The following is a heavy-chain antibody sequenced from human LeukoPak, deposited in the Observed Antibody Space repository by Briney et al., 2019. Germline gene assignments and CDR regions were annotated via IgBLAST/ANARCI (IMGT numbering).Heavy chain of an antibody. CDR3: ARDPTQYLRYGYFDY. Sequence: PGGSLRLSCVASGFIFSSYGIHWVRQAPGKGLEWVTFIRYDGSNKYYADSVKGRFTISRDNSKNTLFLQMNSLRAEDTAVYYCARDPTQYLRYGYFDYWGQGTLVTVSS. CDR2: IRYDGSNK. J-gene: IGHJ4*02. V-gene: IGHV3-30*02. CDR1: GFIFSSYG. D-gene: IGHD4-11*01.